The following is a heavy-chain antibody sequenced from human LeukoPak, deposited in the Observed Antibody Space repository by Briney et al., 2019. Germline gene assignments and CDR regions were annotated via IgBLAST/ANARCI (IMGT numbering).Heavy chain of an antibody. CDR2: ISSSSYI. J-gene: IGHJ4*02. D-gene: IGHD2-21*02. CDR1: GFTFSSYS. Sequence: GGSLRLSCAASGFTFSSYSMNWVRQAPGKGLEWVSPISSSSYIYYADSVKGRFTISRDNAKNSLYLQMNSLRAEDTAVYYCARDTPIAYCGGDCSGYWGQGTLVTVSS. CDR3: ARDTPIAYCGGDCSGY. V-gene: IGHV3-21*01.